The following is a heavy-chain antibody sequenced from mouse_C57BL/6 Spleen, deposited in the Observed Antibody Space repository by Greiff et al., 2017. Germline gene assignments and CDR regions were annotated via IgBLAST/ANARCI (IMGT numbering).Heavy chain of an antibody. CDR3: ARAVITTLVAPFGY. V-gene: IGHV5-17*01. CDR2: ISSGSSTI. CDR1: GFTFSDYG. D-gene: IGHD1-1*01. J-gene: IGHJ2*01. Sequence: EVMLVESGGGLVKPGGSLKLSCAASGFTFSDYGMHWVRQAPEKGLEWVAYISSGSSTIYYADTVKGRFTISRDNAKNTRFLQMTSLRSEDTAIYDCARAVITTLVAPFGYWGKSTTLS.